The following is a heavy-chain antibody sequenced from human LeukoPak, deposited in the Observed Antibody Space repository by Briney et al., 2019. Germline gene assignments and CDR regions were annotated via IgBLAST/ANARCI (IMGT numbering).Heavy chain of an antibody. Sequence: PGGSLRLSCAASGLSVSSNYMSWVRQAPGKGLEWVSLIYSGGSTYYADSVKGRFTISRDKSKNTLYLQMNSLRGEDTAVYYCARDARYCSSTGCYSGYWGQGTLVTVSS. CDR2: IYSGGST. D-gene: IGHD2-2*01. V-gene: IGHV3-66*02. J-gene: IGHJ4*02. CDR3: ARDARYCSSTGCYSGY. CDR1: GLSVSSNY.